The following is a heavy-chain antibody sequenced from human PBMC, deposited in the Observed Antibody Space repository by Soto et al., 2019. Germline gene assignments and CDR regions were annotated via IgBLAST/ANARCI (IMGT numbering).Heavy chain of an antibody. CDR1: GYTFTSYA. CDR3: ARPISSSGQTMHPLDY. V-gene: IGHV1-3*01. D-gene: IGHD3-22*01. J-gene: IGHJ4*02. CDR2: INAGNGNT. Sequence: QVQLVQSGAEVKKPGASVKVSCNASGYTFTSYAMHWVRQAPGQRLEWMGWINAGNGNTKYSQKFQGRVTITRDTSASTAYMELSSLRSEDTAVYYCARPISSSGQTMHPLDYWGQGTLVTVSS.